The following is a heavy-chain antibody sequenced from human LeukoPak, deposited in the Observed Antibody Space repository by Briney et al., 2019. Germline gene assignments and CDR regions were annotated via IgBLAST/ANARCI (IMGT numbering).Heavy chain of an antibody. D-gene: IGHD6-19*01. CDR3: AKGGSGWYHLGFDY. Sequence: GGSLRLSCAASGFSFSTYTMNWVRQAPGKGLEWVSYISSSGSTIYYADSVKGRFTISRDNAKNSLYLQMNSLRAEDTAVYYCAKGGSGWYHLGFDYWGQGTLVTVSS. V-gene: IGHV3-48*01. CDR2: ISSSGSTI. CDR1: GFSFSTYT. J-gene: IGHJ4*02.